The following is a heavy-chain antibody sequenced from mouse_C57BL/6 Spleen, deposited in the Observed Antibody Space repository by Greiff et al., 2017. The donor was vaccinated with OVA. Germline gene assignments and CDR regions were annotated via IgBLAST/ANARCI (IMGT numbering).Heavy chain of an antibody. CDR1: GYSITSGYY. Sequence: EVKLMESGPGLVKPSQSLSLTCSVTGYSITSGYYWNWIRQFPGNKLEWMGYISYDGSNNYNPSLKNRISITRDTSKNQFFLKLNSVTTEDTATYYCAREKDSSGPYYFDYWGQGTTLTVSS. D-gene: IGHD3-2*02. CDR2: ISYDGSN. J-gene: IGHJ2*01. V-gene: IGHV3-6*01. CDR3: AREKDSSGPYYFDY.